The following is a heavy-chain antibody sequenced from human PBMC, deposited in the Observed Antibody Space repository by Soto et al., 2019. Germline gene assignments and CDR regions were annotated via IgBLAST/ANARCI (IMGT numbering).Heavy chain of an antibody. D-gene: IGHD1-1*01. J-gene: IGHJ5*02. CDR2: IDGSGGIT. CDR3: VNNSGCFDT. CDR1: GFTFGTSD. V-gene: IGHV3-23*01. Sequence: QLLQSGGGLVQPGGSLTLSCAASGFTFGTSDMSWVRQAPGEGLEWVSTIDGSGGITYYADSVKGRFTISRDNTRNTVYHPANSLRGGDTALYYSVNNSGCFDTWGQGALVTVSS.